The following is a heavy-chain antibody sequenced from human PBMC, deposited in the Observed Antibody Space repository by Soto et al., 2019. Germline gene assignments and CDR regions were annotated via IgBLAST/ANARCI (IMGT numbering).Heavy chain of an antibody. V-gene: IGHV4-59*01. D-gene: IGHD5-18*01. CDR1: GGSIGSYY. CDR2: IYYTGST. CDR3: AGTQGGYSYGLGY. Sequence: SETLSLTCTVSGGSIGSYYWSWIRQPPGKGLEWIGYIYYTGSTNYNPSLKSRVTISVDTSKNQFSLKLSSVTAADTAVYYCAGTQGGYSYGLGYWGQGTLVTVSS. J-gene: IGHJ4*02.